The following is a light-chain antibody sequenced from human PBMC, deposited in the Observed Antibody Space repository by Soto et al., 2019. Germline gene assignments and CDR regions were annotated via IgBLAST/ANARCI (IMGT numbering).Light chain of an antibody. J-gene: IGLJ2*01. CDR1: SSDVGGYNY. CDR3: SSYSCSSAIVV. Sequence: QSALTQPASVSGSPGQSITISCTGTSSDVGGYNYVSWYQQHPGKAPKLMIYDVSNRPSGVSNRFSGSKCCNTASLTISRLHAEDEADYYCSSYSCSSAIVVFGGGTKLTVL. CDR2: DVS. V-gene: IGLV2-14*01.